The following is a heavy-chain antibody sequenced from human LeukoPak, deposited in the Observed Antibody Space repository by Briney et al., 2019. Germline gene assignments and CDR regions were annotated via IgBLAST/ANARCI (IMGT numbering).Heavy chain of an antibody. CDR1: GGSISSYY. D-gene: IGHD3-16*01. Sequence: SETLSLTCTVSGGSISSYYWSWIRQPPGKGLEWIGYIYYSGSTNYNPPLKSRVTISVDTSKNQFSLKLSSVTAADTAVYYCARETSQKGAHYMDVWGKGTTVTISS. V-gene: IGHV4-59*01. CDR3: ARETSQKGAHYMDV. J-gene: IGHJ6*03. CDR2: IYYSGST.